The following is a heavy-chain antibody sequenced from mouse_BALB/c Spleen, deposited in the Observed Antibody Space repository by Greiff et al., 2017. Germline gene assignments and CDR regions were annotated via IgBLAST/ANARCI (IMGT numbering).Heavy chain of an antibody. V-gene: IGHV5-17*02. CDR2: ISSGSSTI. D-gene: IGHD2-4*01. CDR1: GFTFSSFG. Sequence: EVKVEESGGGLVQPGGSRKLSCAASGFTFSSFGMHWVRQAPEKGLEWVAYISSGSSTIYYADTVKGRFTISRDNPKNTLFLQMTSLRSEDTAMYYCAPYDYDGGFAYWGQGTTLTVSS. J-gene: IGHJ2*01. CDR3: APYDYDGGFAY.